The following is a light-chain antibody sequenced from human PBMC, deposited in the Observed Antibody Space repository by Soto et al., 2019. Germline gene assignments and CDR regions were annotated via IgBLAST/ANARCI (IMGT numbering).Light chain of an antibody. CDR1: DSNIGSNS. CDR3: ISYTSSSTWV. Sequence: QSALTQPPSASETPGQRVTISCSGSDSNIGSNSVYWYQQLPGTAPRLLISSYYQRPSGVPDRFSGSKSGTSASLVISGLQAEDEADYYCISYTSSSTWVFGGGTKLTVL. CDR2: SYY. V-gene: IGLV1-44*01. J-gene: IGLJ3*02.